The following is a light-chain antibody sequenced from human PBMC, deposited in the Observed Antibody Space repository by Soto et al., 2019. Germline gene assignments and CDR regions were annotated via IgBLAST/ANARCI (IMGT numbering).Light chain of an antibody. V-gene: IGLV3-21*02. CDR3: QVWDSTYDHYV. Sequence: SYDLTQPPSVSVAPGQTAKITCGGNNIGGKSLHWYQQKPGQAPVLVVYDHGDRPSGIPERFSGSNSGNTATLTISRVEAGDEADYYCQVWDSTYDHYVFGTGTKVTVL. CDR2: DHG. CDR1: NIGGKS. J-gene: IGLJ1*01.